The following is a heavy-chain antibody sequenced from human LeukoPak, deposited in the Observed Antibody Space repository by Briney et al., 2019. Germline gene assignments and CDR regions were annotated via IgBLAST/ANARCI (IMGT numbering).Heavy chain of an antibody. CDR3: ARGQGEMATIPDY. J-gene: IGHJ4*02. V-gene: IGHV1-2*02. CDR2: INPNSGGT. CDR1: GYTFTGYY. Sequence: ASVKVSCKASGYTFTGYYMHWVRQAPGQGLEWMGWINPNSGGTNYAQKFQGRVTMTRDTSIATAYMELSRLRSDDTAVYYCARGQGEMATIPDYWGQGTLVTVSS. D-gene: IGHD5-24*01.